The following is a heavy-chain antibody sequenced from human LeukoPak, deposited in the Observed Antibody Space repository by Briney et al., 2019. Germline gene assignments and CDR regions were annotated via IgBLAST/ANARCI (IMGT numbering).Heavy chain of an antibody. V-gene: IGHV1-69*04. CDR3: AREVSSHGNDY. CDR2: IIPILGIA. J-gene: IGHJ4*02. CDR1: GGTFSSYA. Sequence: ASVKVSCKASGGTFSSYAISWVRQAPGQGLEWMGRIIPILGIANYAQKFQGRVTITADKSTSTAYMELSGLRSEDTAVYYCAREVSSHGNDYWGQGTLVTVSS. D-gene: IGHD6-6*01.